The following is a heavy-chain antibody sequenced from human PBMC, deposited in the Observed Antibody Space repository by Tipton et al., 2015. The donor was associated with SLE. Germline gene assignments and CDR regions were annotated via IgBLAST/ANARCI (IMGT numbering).Heavy chain of an antibody. CDR1: GYSISSGYY. V-gene: IGHV4-38-2*01. Sequence: TLSLTCAVSGYSISSGYYWGWIRQPPGKGLEWIGIIYHSGSTYYNPSLKSRVTISVDTPKNQFSLKLSSVTAADTAVYYCASPAVAGFDYWGQGTLVTVSS. CDR2: IYHSGST. D-gene: IGHD6-19*01. CDR3: ASPAVAGFDY. J-gene: IGHJ4*02.